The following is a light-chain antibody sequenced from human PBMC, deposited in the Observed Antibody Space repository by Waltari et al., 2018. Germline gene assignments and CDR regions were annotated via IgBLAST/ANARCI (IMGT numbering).Light chain of an antibody. J-gene: IGLJ2*01. CDR1: SSDVGSYNR. Sequence: QSALTQPPSVSGSPGQSVTISCTGTSSDVGSYNRVSWYQQPPGTAPKLMIYEVSNRHSGVPDRFSGSKSGNTASLTISGRQAEDEADYYCSSYTSSSPVVFGGGTKLTVL. V-gene: IGLV2-18*02. CDR2: EVS. CDR3: SSYTSSSPVV.